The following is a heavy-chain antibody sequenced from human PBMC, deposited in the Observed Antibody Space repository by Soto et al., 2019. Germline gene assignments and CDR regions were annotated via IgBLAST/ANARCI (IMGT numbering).Heavy chain of an antibody. CDR2: NR. Sequence: QVQLMQSGDEVKKPGASVKVSCKASGYTFTNYRISWVRQAPGHGLEWMGYNRNYAQKLQGRVTMTTETATSTAYMELRSLRSDDTAVYYCARDRLPLGELSPGEYWGQGTVVTVSS. V-gene: IGHV1-18*01. CDR1: GYTFTNYR. CDR3: ARDRLPLGELSPGEY. D-gene: IGHD3-16*02. J-gene: IGHJ4*02.